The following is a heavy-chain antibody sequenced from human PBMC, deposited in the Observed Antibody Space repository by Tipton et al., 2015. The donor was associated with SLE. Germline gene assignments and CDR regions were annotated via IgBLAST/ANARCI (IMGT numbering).Heavy chain of an antibody. D-gene: IGHD4-11*01. Sequence: TLSLTCAVYGGSFSGYYWSWIRQPPGKGLEWIGEINHSGSTNYNPSLKSRVTISVDTSKNQFSLKLSSVTAADTAVYYCASGGRGKNTTSDTPTHTPPQKAQTTIPVTPPKTQFPWKPGSGPAADTAVYYCASGGRGAMEFDYWGQGTLVTVSS. CDR3: ASGGRGKNTTSDTPTHTPPQKAQTTIPVTPPKTQFPWKPGSGPAADTAVYYCASGGRGAMEFDY. J-gene: IGHJ4*02. CDR2: INHSGST. V-gene: IGHV4-34*01. CDR1: GGSFSGYY.